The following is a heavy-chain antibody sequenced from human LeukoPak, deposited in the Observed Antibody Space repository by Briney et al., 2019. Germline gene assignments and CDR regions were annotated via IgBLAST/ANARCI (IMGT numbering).Heavy chain of an antibody. V-gene: IGHV1-2*02. CDR2: INPNNGGR. CDR3: AGRVVVTYHDAFDI. D-gene: IGHD2-21*02. CDR1: GYTFTAYY. J-gene: IGHJ3*02. Sequence: ASVKVSCKASGYTFTAYYMHWVRQAPGQGLEYMGWINPNNGGRQFAQKFQGRVTMTRDTSISTAYMELSRLRSDDTAVYYWAGRVVVTYHDAFDIWGQGTMVTVSS.